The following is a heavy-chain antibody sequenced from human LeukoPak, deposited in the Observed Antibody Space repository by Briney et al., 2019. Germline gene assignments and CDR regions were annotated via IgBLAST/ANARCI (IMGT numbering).Heavy chain of an antibody. Sequence: ASVKVSCKASGYAFTSYAMNWVRQAPGQGLEWMGWINTNTGNPTYAQGFTGRFVFSLDTSVSTAYLQISSLKAEDTAVYYCARAGVDSSSWYEVLDFDYWGQGTLVTVSS. D-gene: IGHD6-13*01. CDR3: ARAGVDSSSWYEVLDFDY. CDR2: INTNTGNP. CDR1: GYAFTSYA. V-gene: IGHV7-4-1*02. J-gene: IGHJ4*02.